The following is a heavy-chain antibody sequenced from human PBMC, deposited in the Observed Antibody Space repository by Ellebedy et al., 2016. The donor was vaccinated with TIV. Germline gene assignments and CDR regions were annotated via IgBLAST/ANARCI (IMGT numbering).Heavy chain of an antibody. Sequence: SVKVSCXASGGTFSSYAISWVRQAPGQGLEWMGGIIPIFGTANYAQKFQGRVTITADESTSTAYMELSSLRSEDTAVYYCARDPSPRFGYSGYLDFDYWGQGTLVTVSS. J-gene: IGHJ4*02. D-gene: IGHD5-12*01. CDR1: GGTFSSYA. CDR3: ARDPSPRFGYSGYLDFDY. V-gene: IGHV1-69*13. CDR2: IIPIFGTA.